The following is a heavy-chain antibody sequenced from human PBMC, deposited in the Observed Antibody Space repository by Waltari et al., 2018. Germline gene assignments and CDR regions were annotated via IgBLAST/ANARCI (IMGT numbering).Heavy chain of an antibody. CDR3: ARDGRSTGGMVRGVIESGWFDP. CDR1: GGSFSGYY. D-gene: IGHD3-10*01. J-gene: IGHJ5*02. V-gene: IGHV4-34*01. CDR2: INHSGST. Sequence: QVQLQQWGAGLLKPSETLSLTCAVYGGSFSGYYWRWIRQPPGKGLEWMGEINHSGSTNYNPSLKSRVTISVDTSKNQFSLKLSSVTAADTAVYYCARDGRSTGGMVRGVIESGWFDPWGQGTLVTVSS.